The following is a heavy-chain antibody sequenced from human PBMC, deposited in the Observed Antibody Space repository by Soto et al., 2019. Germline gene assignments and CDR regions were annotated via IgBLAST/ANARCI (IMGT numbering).Heavy chain of an antibody. D-gene: IGHD2-15*01. CDR3: ARDLDYCSGGSCYSGLDY. CDR2: INSDGSST. CDR1: GFTFSSYW. Sequence: GGSLRLSCAASGFTFSSYWMHWVRQAPGKGLVWVSRINSDGSSTSYADSVKGRFTISRDNAKNTLYLQMNSLRAEDTAVYYCARDLDYCSGGSCYSGLDYWGQGTLVTVSS. J-gene: IGHJ4*02. V-gene: IGHV3-74*01.